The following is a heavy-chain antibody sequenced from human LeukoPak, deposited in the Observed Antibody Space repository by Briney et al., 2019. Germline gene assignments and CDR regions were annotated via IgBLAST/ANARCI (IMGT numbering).Heavy chain of an antibody. J-gene: IGHJ6*02. CDR2: ISSSRSYI. D-gene: IGHD5-12*01. CDR3: ARDRERGYSGYDFPHYYYYGMDV. V-gene: IGHV3-21*01. Sequence: PGGPLRLSCAASGFTFSSYSMNWVRQAPGKGLEWVSSISSSRSYIYYADSVKGRFTISRDNAKNSLYLQMNSLRAEDTAVYYCARDRERGYSGYDFPHYYYYGMDVWGQGTTVTVSS. CDR1: GFTFSSYS.